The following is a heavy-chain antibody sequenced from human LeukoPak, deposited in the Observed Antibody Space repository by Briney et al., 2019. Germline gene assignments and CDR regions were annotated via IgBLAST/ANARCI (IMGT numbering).Heavy chain of an antibody. CDR3: ATGYSRPPVDY. V-gene: IGHV4-4*02. J-gene: IGHJ4*02. D-gene: IGHD6-13*01. CDR2: VYHSGSA. CDR1: GGSINSTDW. Sequence: SGTLSLTCAVSGGSINSTDWWSWVRQPPGKGLEWIGEVYHSGSANYNPSLKSRVTISVDKSKNQFSLKLTSVTAADTAVYYCATGYSRPPVDYWGQGTLVTVSS.